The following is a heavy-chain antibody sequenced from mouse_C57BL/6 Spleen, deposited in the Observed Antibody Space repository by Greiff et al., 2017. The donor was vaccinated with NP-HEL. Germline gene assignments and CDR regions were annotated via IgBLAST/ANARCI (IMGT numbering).Heavy chain of an antibody. CDR1: GYTFTEYT. D-gene: IGHD1-1*01. Sequence: QVHVKQSGAELVKPGASVKLSCKASGYTFTEYTIHWVKQRSGQGLEWIGWFYPGSGSIKYNEKFKDKATLTADKSSSTVYMELSRLTSEDSAVYFCARHEDYYGSSPSTLGYWGQGTTLTVSS. J-gene: IGHJ2*01. CDR2: FYPGSGSI. V-gene: IGHV1-62-2*01. CDR3: ARHEDYYGSSPSTLGY.